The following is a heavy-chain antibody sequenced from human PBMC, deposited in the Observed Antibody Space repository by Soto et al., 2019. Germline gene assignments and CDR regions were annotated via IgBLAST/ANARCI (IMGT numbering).Heavy chain of an antibody. CDR2: IKPKSGGT. CDR1: GYTFIDNY. V-gene: IGHV1-2*02. Sequence: QVQLMQSGAEVKRPGTSVKVSCKASGYTFIDNYIHWVRQAPGQGLEWMGWIKPKSGGTSYAQKFQGRVTMTRDTSISTTYMELTRLRSDDTAVYYCARGSRAGNWYFDLWGRGALVTVSS. J-gene: IGHJ2*01. CDR3: ARGSRAGNWYFDL. D-gene: IGHD6-19*01.